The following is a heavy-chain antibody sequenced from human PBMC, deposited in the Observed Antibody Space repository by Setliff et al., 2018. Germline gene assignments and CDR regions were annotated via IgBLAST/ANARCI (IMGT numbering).Heavy chain of an antibody. Sequence: GGSLRLSCVASGFTFSSHGMTWVRLAPGKGLEWISYISTSSSTIYNADSVKGRFTISRDNSKNTLYLQMDSLRVEDTAVYYCVRGEMFSTSPRADWGQGTQVTVSS. CDR3: VRGEMFSTSPRAD. V-gene: IGHV3-48*01. CDR1: GFTFSSHG. D-gene: IGHD2-2*01. CDR2: ISTSSSTI. J-gene: IGHJ4*02.